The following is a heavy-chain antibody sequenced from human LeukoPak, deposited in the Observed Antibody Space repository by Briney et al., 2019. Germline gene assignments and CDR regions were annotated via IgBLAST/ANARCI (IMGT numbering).Heavy chain of an antibody. CDR2: IYYSGST. Sequence: SETLSLTCTVSGGSISSSSYYWGWIRQPPGKGLEWIGSIYYSGSTYYNPSLKSRVTISVDTSKHRFSLKLSSVTAADTAVYYCARLDRGSSWYSVDYWGQGTLVTVSS. CDR3: ARLDRGSSWYSVDY. D-gene: IGHD6-13*01. CDR1: GGSISSSSYY. V-gene: IGHV4-39*01. J-gene: IGHJ4*02.